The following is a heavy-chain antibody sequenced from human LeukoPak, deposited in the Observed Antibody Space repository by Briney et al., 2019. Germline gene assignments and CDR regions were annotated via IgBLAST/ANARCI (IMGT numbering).Heavy chain of an antibody. CDR3: TKDKGGDCTKGVCYICDL. CDR1: GFTFDDYA. Sequence: GRSLTLSCAASGFTFDDYAMHWVRLVPGKGLEWVSGISWNSGRIAYADSVRGRFTISRDNATNSLFLHMNSLRAGEMALYYCTKDKGGDCTKGVCYICDLWGRGTLVSVS. J-gene: IGHJ2*01. CDR2: ISWNSGRI. V-gene: IGHV3-9*03. D-gene: IGHD2-8*01.